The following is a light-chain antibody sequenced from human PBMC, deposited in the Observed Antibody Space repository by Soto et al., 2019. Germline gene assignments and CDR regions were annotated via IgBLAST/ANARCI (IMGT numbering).Light chain of an antibody. CDR2: GAS. CDR1: QSVSSD. J-gene: IGKJ2*01. V-gene: IGKV3D-15*01. CDR3: HHYSSWPPYP. Sequence: EIVMTQSPDTLSVSPGERAALSCRTSQSVSSDLAWYQQKPGQAPRLLIYGASTRDTGIPARFSGSGSGTEFTLTISSLQSEDCAVYYCHHYSSWPPYPVGQGTKLEIK.